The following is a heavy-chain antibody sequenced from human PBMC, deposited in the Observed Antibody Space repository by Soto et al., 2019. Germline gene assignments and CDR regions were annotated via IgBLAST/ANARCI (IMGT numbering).Heavy chain of an antibody. CDR1: GFTFTRYS. J-gene: IGHJ4*02. Sequence: EVQLVESGGGLVKPGGSLRLSCAASGFTFTRYSMNWVRQAPGKGLEWVSSISSTTNYIYYGDSMKGRFTISRDNAKNSVYLVMNSLRAEDTAVYYCARESEDLTSNFDYWGQGTLLTVSS. CDR3: ARESEDLTSNFDY. CDR2: ISSTTNYI. V-gene: IGHV3-21*06.